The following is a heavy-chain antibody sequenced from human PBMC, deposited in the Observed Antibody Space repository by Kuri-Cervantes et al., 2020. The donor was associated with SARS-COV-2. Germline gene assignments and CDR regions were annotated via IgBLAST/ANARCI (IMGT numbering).Heavy chain of an antibody. CDR3: ARVTGKVWGHFDY. CDR2: ISYDGSNK. CDR1: GFTFSGSA. V-gene: IGHV3-30-3*01. Sequence: GGSLRLSCAASGFTFSGSAMHWVRQAPGKGLEWVAVISYDGSNKYYADSVKGRFTISRDNSKNTLYLQMNSLRAEDTAVYYCARVTGKVWGHFDYWGQGTLVTVSS. J-gene: IGHJ4*02. D-gene: IGHD7-27*01.